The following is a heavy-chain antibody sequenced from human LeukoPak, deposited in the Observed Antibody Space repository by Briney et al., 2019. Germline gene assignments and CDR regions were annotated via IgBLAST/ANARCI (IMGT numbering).Heavy chain of an antibody. CDR3: ARDRRSMSAFDI. J-gene: IGHJ3*02. D-gene: IGHD2/OR15-2a*01. CDR1: GFTFSSYA. CDR2: ISGSGGST. Sequence: GGSLRLSCAASGFTFSSYAMSWVRQAPGKGLEWVSAISGSGGSTYYADSVKGRFTISRDNSKNTLYLQMNSLRAEDTAVYYCARDRRSMSAFDIWGQGTMVTVSS. V-gene: IGHV3-23*01.